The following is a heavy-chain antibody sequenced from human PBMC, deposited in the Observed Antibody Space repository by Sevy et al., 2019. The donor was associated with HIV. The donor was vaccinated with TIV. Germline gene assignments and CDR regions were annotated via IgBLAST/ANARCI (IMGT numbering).Heavy chain of an antibody. CDR1: GFTFSSYS. CDR3: ARDIYDILTGYEAYFDY. CDR2: ISSSSSYI. V-gene: IGHV3-21*01. J-gene: IGHJ4*02. D-gene: IGHD3-9*01. Sequence: LSLTCAASGFTFSSYSMNWVRQAPGKGLEWVSSISSSSSYIYYADSVKGRFTISRDNAKNSLYLQMNSLRAEDTAVYYCARDIYDILTGYEAYFDYWGQGTLVTVSS.